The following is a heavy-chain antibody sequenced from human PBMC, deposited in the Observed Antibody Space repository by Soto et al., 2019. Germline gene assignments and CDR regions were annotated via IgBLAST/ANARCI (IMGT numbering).Heavy chain of an antibody. D-gene: IGHD2-15*01. CDR2: ISYDGSNK. CDR3: ARGLDCSGGSCYSVIAFDI. J-gene: IGHJ3*02. CDR1: GFTFSSYG. V-gene: IGHV3-30*03. Sequence: RRLSCAASGFTFSSYGMHWVRQAPGKGLEWVAVISYDGSNKYYADSVKGRFTISRDNSKNTLYLQMNSLRAEDTAVYYCARGLDCSGGSCYSVIAFDISGPGTMVTV.